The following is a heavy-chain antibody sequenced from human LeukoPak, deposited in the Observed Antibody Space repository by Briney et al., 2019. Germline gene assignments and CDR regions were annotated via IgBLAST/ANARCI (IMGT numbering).Heavy chain of an antibody. J-gene: IGHJ4*02. V-gene: IGHV1-69*05. CDR2: IIPIFGTA. CDR1: GGTFSSYA. D-gene: IGHD3-10*01. Sequence: GASVKVSCKASGGTFSSYAISWVRQAPGQGLEWMGGIIPIFGTANYAQKFQGRVTITTDESTSTAYMELSSLRSEDTAVYYCARDRWNYGSGPSNYWGQGTLVTVSS. CDR3: ARDRWNYGSGPSNY.